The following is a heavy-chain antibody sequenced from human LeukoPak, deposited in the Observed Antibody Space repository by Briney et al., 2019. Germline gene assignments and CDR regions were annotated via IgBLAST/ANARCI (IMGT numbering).Heavy chain of an antibody. D-gene: IGHD5-18*01. CDR2: IYYSGNT. CDR3: ARERIERYTYASSDFDY. CDR1: GDSISTSNSY. J-gene: IGHJ4*02. Sequence: PSETLSLTCTVSGDSISTSNSYWGWIRQPPGKGLEWIGSIYYSGNTYYNASLKSRVTISVDTSKNQFSLKVTSVTAADTALYYCARERIERYTYASSDFDYWGRGTLVTVPS. V-gene: IGHV4-39*02.